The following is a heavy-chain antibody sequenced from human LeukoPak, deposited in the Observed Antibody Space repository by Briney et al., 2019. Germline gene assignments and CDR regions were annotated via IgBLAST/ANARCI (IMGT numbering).Heavy chain of an antibody. CDR2: ISSSSSYI. Sequence: GGSLRLSCAASGFTFSSYSMNWVRQAPGKGLEWVSSISSSSSYIYYADSVKGRFTISRDNAKNSLYLQMNSLRAEDTAVYYCAKDFLTVTAGWDYWGQGTLVTVSS. D-gene: IGHD6-25*01. V-gene: IGHV3-21*04. CDR1: GFTFSSYS. J-gene: IGHJ4*02. CDR3: AKDFLTVTAGWDY.